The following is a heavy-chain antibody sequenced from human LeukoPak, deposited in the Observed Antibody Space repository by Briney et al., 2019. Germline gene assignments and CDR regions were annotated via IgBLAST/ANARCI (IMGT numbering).Heavy chain of an antibody. CDR2: ISSNGGST. J-gene: IGHJ5*02. V-gene: IGHV3-64*01. CDR3: AGASGRGS. CDR1: RFTFSSYA. D-gene: IGHD6-6*01. Sequence: RGSLRLSCAASRFTFSSYAMHCVRQAPGEGLEYVSAISSNGGSTYYANSVKGRFTISRDNAKNSLYLQMNSLRVEDTAVYYCAGASGRGSWGQGTLVTVSS.